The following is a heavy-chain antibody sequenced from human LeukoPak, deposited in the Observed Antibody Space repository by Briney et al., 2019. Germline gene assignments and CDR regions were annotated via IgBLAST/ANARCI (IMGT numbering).Heavy chain of an antibody. CDR1: GGSISSSSYY. CDR3: ARGFLSDYGDYVGKFDP. CDR2: IYYSGST. J-gene: IGHJ5*02. Sequence: SETLSLTCTVSGGSISSSSYYWGWIRQPPGKGLEWIGSIYYSGSTYYNPSLKSRVTISVDTSKNQFSLKLSSVTAADTAVYYCARGFLSDYGDYVGKFDPWGQGTLVTVSS. V-gene: IGHV4-39*07. D-gene: IGHD4-17*01.